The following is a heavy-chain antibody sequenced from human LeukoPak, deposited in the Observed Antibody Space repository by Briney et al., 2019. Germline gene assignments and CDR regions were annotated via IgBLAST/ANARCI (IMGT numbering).Heavy chain of an antibody. CDR3: ARGPGNPTRNDY. CDR1: GFTFSSYA. CDR2: ISYDGSNK. Sequence: GGSLRLSCAASGFTFSSYAMHWVRQAPGKGLEWVAVISYDGSNKYYADSVKGRFTISRDNSKNTLYLQMNSLRAEDTAVYYCARGPGNPTRNDYWGQGTLVTVSS. V-gene: IGHV3-30-3*01. J-gene: IGHJ4*02.